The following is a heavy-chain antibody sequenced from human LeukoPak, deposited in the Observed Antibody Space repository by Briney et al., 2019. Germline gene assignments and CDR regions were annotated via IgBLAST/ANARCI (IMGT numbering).Heavy chain of an antibody. V-gene: IGHV4-59*01. CDR1: GGSISSYY. CDR3: ARAKYDFWSGYYTWWFDP. J-gene: IGHJ5*02. Sequence: SETLSLTCTVSGGSISSYYWSWLRQPPGKGVEWMGYIYYSGSTNYNPSLKSRVTISVDTSKNQFSLKLSSVTAADTAVYYCARAKYDFWSGYYTWWFDPWGQGTLVTVSS. D-gene: IGHD3-3*01. CDR2: IYYSGST.